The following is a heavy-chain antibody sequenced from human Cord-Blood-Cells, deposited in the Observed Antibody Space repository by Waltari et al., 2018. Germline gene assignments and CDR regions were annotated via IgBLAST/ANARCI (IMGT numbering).Heavy chain of an antibody. CDR3: ARFGSWFDP. D-gene: IGHD2-15*01. J-gene: IGHJ5*02. Sequence: QLQLQESGPGLVKPSETLSLTCTVSGGSISSSSYYWDWIRQPPGKGLEGIGNIYYSGSTYYNPSLKSRVTISVDTSKNQFSLKLSSVTAAHTAVYYCARFGSWFDPWGQGTLVTVSS. CDR2: IYYSGST. CDR1: GGSISSSSYY. V-gene: IGHV4-39*01.